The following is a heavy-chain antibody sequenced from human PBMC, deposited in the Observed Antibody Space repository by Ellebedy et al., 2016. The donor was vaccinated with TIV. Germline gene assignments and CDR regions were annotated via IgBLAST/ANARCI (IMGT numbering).Heavy chain of an antibody. CDR1: GFTFSSYS. J-gene: IGHJ6*02. CDR2: ISSSSSYI. D-gene: IGHD4-11*01. Sequence: GESLKISCAASGFTFSSYSMNWVRQAPGKGLEWVSSISSSSSYIYYADSVKGRFTISRDNAKNSLYLQMNSLRAEDTAVYYCASTVTSDYYYYGMDVWGQGTTVTVSS. V-gene: IGHV3-21*01. CDR3: ASTVTSDYYYYGMDV.